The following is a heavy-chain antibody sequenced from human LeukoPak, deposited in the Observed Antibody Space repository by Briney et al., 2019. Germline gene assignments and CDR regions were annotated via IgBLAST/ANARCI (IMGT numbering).Heavy chain of an antibody. CDR1: GYIFTDYY. Sequence: ASVKVSCKASGYIFTDYYMHWVRQAPGQRLEWMGWINAGNGNTKYSQKFQGRVTITRDTSASTAYMELSSLRSEDTAVYYCARFHDSSGYYSYYYYYGMDVWGQGTTVTVSS. D-gene: IGHD3-22*01. CDR2: INAGNGNT. CDR3: ARFHDSSGYYSYYYYYGMDV. J-gene: IGHJ6*02. V-gene: IGHV1-3*01.